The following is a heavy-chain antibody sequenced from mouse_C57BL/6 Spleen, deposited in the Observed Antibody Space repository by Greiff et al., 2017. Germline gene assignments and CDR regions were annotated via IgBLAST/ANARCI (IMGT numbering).Heavy chain of an antibody. CDR3: ARFTTVVGYAMDY. CDR1: GYTFTDYN. J-gene: IGHJ4*01. V-gene: IGHV1-18*01. Sequence: EVQLQQSGPELVKPGASVKIPCKASGYTFTDYNMDWVKQSHGKSLEWIGDINPNNGGTIYNQKFKGKATLTVDKSSSTAYMELRSLTSEDTAVYYCARFTTVVGYAMDYWGQGTSVTVSS. CDR2: INPNNGGT. D-gene: IGHD1-1*01.